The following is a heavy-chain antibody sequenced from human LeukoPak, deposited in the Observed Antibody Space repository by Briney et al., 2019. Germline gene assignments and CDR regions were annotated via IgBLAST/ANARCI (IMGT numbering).Heavy chain of an antibody. J-gene: IGHJ4*02. CDR2: INHSGSN. Sequence: SETLSLTCAVYGGSFSGYYWSWIRQPPGKGLEWIGEINHSGSNNYNPSLKSRVTISVDTSKNQFSLKLSSVTAADTAVYYCVVRVYWGQGTLVTVSS. V-gene: IGHV4-34*01. CDR3: VVRVY. CDR1: GGSFSGYY.